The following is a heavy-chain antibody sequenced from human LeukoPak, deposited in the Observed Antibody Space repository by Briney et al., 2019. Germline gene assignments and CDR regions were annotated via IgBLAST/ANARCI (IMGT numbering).Heavy chain of an antibody. CDR1: GFTFSSHA. Sequence: GGSLRLSCAASGFTFSSHAIHWVRQAPGKGLEWVAVISYDGSNKYYADSVKGRFTISRDNSENTLYLQMNSLRAEDTAVYYCARGRAMIVSNLEYWGQGTLVTVSS. D-gene: IGHD3-22*01. CDR3: ARGRAMIVSNLEY. J-gene: IGHJ4*02. CDR2: ISYDGSNK. V-gene: IGHV3-30-3*01.